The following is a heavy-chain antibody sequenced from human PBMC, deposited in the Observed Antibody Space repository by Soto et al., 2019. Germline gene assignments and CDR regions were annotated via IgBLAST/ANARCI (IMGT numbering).Heavy chain of an antibody. CDR2: ISNDGTNK. V-gene: IGHV3-30*18. D-gene: IGHD2-15*01. Sequence: GGSLRLSCAASGFTFRSYGMHWVRQAPGKGLEWLAVISNDGTNKYLADSVKGRLTLSRDNSRNTLSLEINNLRPEDTAVYYCGKDTLDCSGGDCPLYYYYGMDVWGQGTTVTV. CDR3: GKDTLDCSGGDCPLYYYYGMDV. CDR1: GFTFRSYG. J-gene: IGHJ6*02.